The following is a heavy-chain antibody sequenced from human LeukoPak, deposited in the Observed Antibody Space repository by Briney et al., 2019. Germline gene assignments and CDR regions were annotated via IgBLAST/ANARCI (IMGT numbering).Heavy chain of an antibody. V-gene: IGHV3-7*01. CDR1: RFFFSTYW. Sequence: PGGSLRLSCAASRFFFSTYWMSWVRQAPGKGLEWVANINQDGSEKYYVDSVKGRFTIPRDNAKKSLYLQVNTLRAEDTAVYYCASALGFGAWFDPWGQGTLVTVSS. CDR3: ASALGFGAWFDP. CDR2: INQDGSEK. D-gene: IGHD3-10*01. J-gene: IGHJ5*02.